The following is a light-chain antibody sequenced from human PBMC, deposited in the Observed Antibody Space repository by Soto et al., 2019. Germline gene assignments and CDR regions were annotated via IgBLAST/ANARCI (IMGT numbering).Light chain of an antibody. Sequence: DIQMTQSPSTLSASIGDRVTITCRASQSIGSWLAWYQQKPGKTPNLLIYKASRLETEVPSRFSGSGSGTEFTLTISSLQPDDFATYYCQQHSSSSRTFGQGTKVDIK. CDR1: QSIGSW. J-gene: IGKJ1*01. CDR2: KAS. CDR3: QQHSSSSRT. V-gene: IGKV1-5*03.